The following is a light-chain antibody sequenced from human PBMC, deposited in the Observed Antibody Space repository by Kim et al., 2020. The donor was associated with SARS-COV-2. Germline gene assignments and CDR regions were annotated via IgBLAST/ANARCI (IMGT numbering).Light chain of an antibody. CDR3: QQYNSYPT. V-gene: IGKV1-5*03. Sequence: SASVGGRVTITCRASQSNSSGLAWYQQKPETAPKLLFYQASSLESGVPSRFSGGGSGKEFTITISSLHPDDFATYCCQQYNSYPTFGQGTKVDIK. CDR1: QSNSSG. CDR2: QAS. J-gene: IGKJ1*01.